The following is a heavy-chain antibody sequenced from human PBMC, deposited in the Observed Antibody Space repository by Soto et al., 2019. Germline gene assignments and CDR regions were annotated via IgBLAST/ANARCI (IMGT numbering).Heavy chain of an antibody. V-gene: IGHV4-59*01. J-gene: IGHJ5*02. CDR3: ARFPLFIGGFAP. Sequence: SETLSLTCTVSGGSISSYYWSWIRQPPGKGLEWIGYIYYSGSTNYNPSLKSRVTISVDTSKNQFSLKLSSVTAADTAVYYCARFPLFIGGFAPGGQGTRVTVSS. D-gene: IGHD3-16*02. CDR1: GGSISSYY. CDR2: IYYSGST.